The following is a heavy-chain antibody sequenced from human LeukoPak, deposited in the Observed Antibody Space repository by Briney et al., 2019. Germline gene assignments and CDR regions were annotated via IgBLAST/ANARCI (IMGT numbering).Heavy chain of an antibody. CDR3: ARIWNSNWYAFDI. CDR2: IYYSGST. Sequence: SETLSLTCTVSGGSISSFYWSWIRQPPGKGLEWIGYIYYSGSTNYNPSLKSRVTISVDTSKNQFSLKLSSVTAANTAVYYCARIWNSNWYAFDIWGQGTMVTVSS. D-gene: IGHD4-11*01. CDR1: GGSISSFY. J-gene: IGHJ3*02. V-gene: IGHV4-59*01.